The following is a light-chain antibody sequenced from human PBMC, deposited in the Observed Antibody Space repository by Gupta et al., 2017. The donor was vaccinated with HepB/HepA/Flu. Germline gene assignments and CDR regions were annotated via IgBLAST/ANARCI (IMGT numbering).Light chain of an antibody. CDR3: VQGTHWPT. CDR2: QVS. V-gene: IGKV2-30*01. CDR1: QRLVFSDGNTF. J-gene: IGKJ4*01. Sequence: AVLTQSLLSLPVTLGQPASISCRSSQRLVFSDGNTFLHWFQQRPGQSPRRLLYQVSKRDSGVPERFSGSGSGTDFTLRISRVEAEDVAIYYCVQGTHWPTFGGGTKVEIK.